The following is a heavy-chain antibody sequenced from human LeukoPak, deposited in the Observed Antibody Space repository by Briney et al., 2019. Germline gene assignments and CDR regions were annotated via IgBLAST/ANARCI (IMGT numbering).Heavy chain of an antibody. Sequence: SEPLPLTCTVSGGSISSNYWSWIRQPAGKGLEWIGRIFTSGSTNYCPSLKSRVTLRVDTSRNQFSLRLSSVTAADTAVYYCARDGRGYASSTYFDLWGQGTPVTVSS. J-gene: IGHJ4*02. CDR3: ARDGRGYASSTYFDL. V-gene: IGHV4-4*07. CDR1: GGSISSNY. CDR2: IFTSGST. D-gene: IGHD6-13*01.